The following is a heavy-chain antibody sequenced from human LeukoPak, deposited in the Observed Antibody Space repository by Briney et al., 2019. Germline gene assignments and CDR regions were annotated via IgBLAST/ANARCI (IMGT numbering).Heavy chain of an antibody. V-gene: IGHV1-69*05. CDR1: GGTFSSYA. CDR3: ARDVSSSSWYEHYCFDY. D-gene: IGHD6-13*01. Sequence: SVKVSCKASGGTFSSYAVSWVRQAPGQGLEWMGRIIPIFGTANYAQKFQGRVTITTDESTSTAYMELSSLRSEDTAVYYCARDVSSSSWYEHYCFDYWGQGTLVTVSS. CDR2: IIPIFGTA. J-gene: IGHJ4*02.